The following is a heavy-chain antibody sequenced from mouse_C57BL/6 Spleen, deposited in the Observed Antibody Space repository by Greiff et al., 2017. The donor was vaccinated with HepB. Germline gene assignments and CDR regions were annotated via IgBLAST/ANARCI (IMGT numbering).Heavy chain of an antibody. V-gene: IGHV1-80*01. Sequence: QVQLQQSGAELVKPGASVKISCKASGYAFSSYWMNWVKQRPGKGLEWIGQIYPGDGDTNYNGKFKGKATLTADKSSSTAYMQLSSLTSEDSAVYFCARWLTGTEAMDYWGQGTSVTVSS. CDR2: IYPGDGDT. J-gene: IGHJ4*01. CDR1: GYAFSSYW. CDR3: ARWLTGTEAMDY. D-gene: IGHD4-1*01.